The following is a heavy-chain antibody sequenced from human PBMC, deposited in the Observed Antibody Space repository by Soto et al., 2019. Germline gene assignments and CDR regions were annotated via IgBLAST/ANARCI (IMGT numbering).Heavy chain of an antibody. CDR2: ISSSGYI. V-gene: IGHV3-21*01. D-gene: IGHD2-15*01. CDR1: GFNFNSYT. CDR3: ARECSGGSCYPGMDV. Sequence: EVQLVESGGGLVKPGGSLRLSCAASGFNFNSYTINWVRQAPGKRLEWLSAISSSGYIFSTDSVRGRFTISRDNAKNSVYLQICSLRAEDTAVYFCARECSGGSCYPGMDVWGQGTTVTVSS. J-gene: IGHJ6*02.